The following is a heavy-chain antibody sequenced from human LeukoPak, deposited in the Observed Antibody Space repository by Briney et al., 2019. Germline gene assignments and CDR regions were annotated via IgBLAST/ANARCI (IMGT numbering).Heavy chain of an antibody. CDR3: AKEAEGGYYYNYYMDV. D-gene: IGHD3-16*01. V-gene: IGHV3-30*02. Sequence: GGSLRLSCAASGFTFSSYGMHWVRQAPGKGLEWVAFIRYDGSHKYYADSVKGRFTISRDNSKNTLYLQMNSLRAEDTAVYYCAKEAEGGYYYNYYMDVWGKGTTVTVSS. CDR2: IRYDGSHK. CDR1: GFTFSSYG. J-gene: IGHJ6*03.